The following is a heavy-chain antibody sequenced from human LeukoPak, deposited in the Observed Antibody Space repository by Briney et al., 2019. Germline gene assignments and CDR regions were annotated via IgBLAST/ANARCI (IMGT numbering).Heavy chain of an antibody. CDR3: ARDRIPSNYVNSDAFDI. CDR1: GFTFSNYA. CDR2: ISSSSSYI. J-gene: IGHJ3*02. V-gene: IGHV3-21*01. Sequence: GGSLRLSCATSGFTFSNYAVSWVRQAPGKGLEWVSSISSSSSYISYADSVRGRFTISRDHAKDSLYLQMNSLRAEDTAVYYCARDRIPSNYVNSDAFDIWGQGTMVTVSS. D-gene: IGHD3-16*01.